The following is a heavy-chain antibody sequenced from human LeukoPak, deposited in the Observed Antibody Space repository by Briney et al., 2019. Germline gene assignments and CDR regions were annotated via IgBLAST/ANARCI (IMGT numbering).Heavy chain of an antibody. CDR1: GFPSTNIA. J-gene: IGHJ4*02. V-gene: IGHV3-23*01. CDR2: MIGSGSST. Sequence: GGSLRPSFAASGFPSTNIAITWVAQAPGKGLEWASAMIGSGSSTHYSDSVKGRFTISRDNSKNTLYLQMNSLRAEDTAVYYCARRAGAYSHPYDYWGQGTLVTVSS. CDR3: ARRAGAYSHPYDY. D-gene: IGHD4/OR15-4a*01.